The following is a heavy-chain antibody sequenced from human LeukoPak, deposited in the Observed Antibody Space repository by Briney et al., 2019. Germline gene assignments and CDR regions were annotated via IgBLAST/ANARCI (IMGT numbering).Heavy chain of an antibody. J-gene: IGHJ6*03. CDR2: IYYRVTS. CDR3: ARRISRLRLGGYYYYYMDV. D-gene: IGHD3-16*01. Sequence: PSETLSLTCTVSGDSISTYYWSWIRQPPGKGLEWIGYIYYRVTSDYNPSLKSRVTMSVDMSTRQISLKLSSVTAADTAVYYCARRISRLRLGGYYYYYMDVWGKGTTVTVSS. V-gene: IGHV4-59*01. CDR1: GDSISTYY.